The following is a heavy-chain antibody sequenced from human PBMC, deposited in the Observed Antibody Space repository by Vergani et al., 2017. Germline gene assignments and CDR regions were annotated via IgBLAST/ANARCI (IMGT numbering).Heavy chain of an antibody. D-gene: IGHD2-15*01. Sequence: QVQLQESGPGLVKPSQTLSLTCTVSGGSINSHNYYWSWIRQPAGKGLEWIGRIHTSGSTNYNPSLKSRVTMSEDTSKNQFSLNLTSVTAADTAVYFCARGSCLCGSCYKPLFYYWGQGILITDSS. J-gene: IGHJ4*02. CDR2: IHTSGST. CDR3: ARGSCLCGSCYKPLFYY. V-gene: IGHV4-61*02. CDR1: GGSINSHNYY.